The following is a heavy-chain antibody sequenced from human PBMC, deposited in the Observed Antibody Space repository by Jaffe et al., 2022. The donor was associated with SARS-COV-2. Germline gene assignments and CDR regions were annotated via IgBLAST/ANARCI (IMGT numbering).Heavy chain of an antibody. J-gene: IGHJ2*01. CDR3: AFTKYDILTGYSYWYFDL. V-gene: IGHV1-8*01. Sequence: QVQLVQSGAEVKKPGASVKVSCKASGYTFTSYDINWVRQATGQGLEWMGWMNPNSGNTGYAQKFQGRVTMTRNTSISTAYMELSSLRSEDTAVYYCAFTKYDILTGYSYWYFDLWGRGTLVTVSS. D-gene: IGHD3-9*01. CDR2: MNPNSGNT. CDR1: GYTFTSYD.